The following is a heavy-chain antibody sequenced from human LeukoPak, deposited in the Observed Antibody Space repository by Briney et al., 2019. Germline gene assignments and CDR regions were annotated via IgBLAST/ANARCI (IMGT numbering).Heavy chain of an antibody. CDR2: ISYDGSNK. J-gene: IGHJ4*02. CDR1: GFTFSSYG. CDR3: AKDLPPAMGRDY. V-gene: IGHV3-30*18. D-gene: IGHD5-18*01. Sequence: GGSLRLSCAASGFTFSSYGMHWVRQAPGKGLEWVAVISYDGSNKYYADSVKGRFTISRDNSKNTLYLQMNSLRAEDTAVYYCAKDLPPAMGRDYWGQGTLGTVSS.